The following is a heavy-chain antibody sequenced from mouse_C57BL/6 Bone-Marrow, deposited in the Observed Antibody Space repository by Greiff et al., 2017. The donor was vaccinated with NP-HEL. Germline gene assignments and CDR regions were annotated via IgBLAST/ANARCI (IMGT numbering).Heavy chain of an antibody. CDR3: AGQLPSLMDY. CDR2: IYPRSGKS. D-gene: IGHD3-1*01. J-gene: IGHJ4*01. V-gene: IGHV1-81*01. Sequence: QVQLQQSGAELARPGASVKLSCKASGYTFTSYGISWVKQRTGQGLEWIGEIYPRSGKSYYNEKFKGKATLTTDKSSSTAYMALRSLTSEDSAVYFCAGQLPSLMDYWGQGTSVTVSS. CDR1: GYTFTSYG.